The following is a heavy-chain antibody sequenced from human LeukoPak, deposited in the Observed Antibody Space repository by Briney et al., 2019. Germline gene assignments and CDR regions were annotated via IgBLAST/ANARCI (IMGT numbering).Heavy chain of an antibody. CDR3: ARLLVQPAAGRALDY. CDR2: IYYSGST. Sequence: PSETLSLTCTVSGGSISSSSYYWGWIRQPPGRGLEWIGSIYYSGSTYYNPSLKSRVTISVDTSKNQFSLKLSSVTAADTAVYYCARLLVQPAAGRALDYWGQGTLVTVSS. V-gene: IGHV4-39*07. D-gene: IGHD6-13*01. J-gene: IGHJ4*02. CDR1: GGSISSSSYY.